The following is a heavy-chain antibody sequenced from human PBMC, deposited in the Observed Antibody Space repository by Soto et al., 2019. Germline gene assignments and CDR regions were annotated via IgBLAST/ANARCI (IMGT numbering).Heavy chain of an antibody. CDR1: GYSFTSYW. Sequence: PGESLKISCKGSGYSFTSYWISWVRQMPGKGLEWMGRIDPSDSYTNYSPSFQGHVTISADKSISTAYLQWSSLKASDTAMYYCANQQRIEAAGNYYYYGMDVWGQGTTVTVSS. D-gene: IGHD6-13*01. CDR2: IDPSDSYT. V-gene: IGHV5-10-1*01. CDR3: ANQQRIEAAGNYYYYGMDV. J-gene: IGHJ6*02.